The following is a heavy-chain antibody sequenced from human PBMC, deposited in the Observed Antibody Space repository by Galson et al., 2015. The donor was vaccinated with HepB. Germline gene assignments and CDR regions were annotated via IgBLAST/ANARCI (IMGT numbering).Heavy chain of an antibody. Sequence: SLRLSCAASGFTFSSYAMCWVRQAPGKGLEWVSGISWNSGSIGYADSVKGRFTISRDNAKNSLYLQMNSLRAEDTALYYCAVWSGYPYYFDYWGQGTLVTVSS. V-gene: IGHV3-9*01. J-gene: IGHJ4*02. CDR2: ISWNSGSI. D-gene: IGHD3-3*01. CDR1: GFTFSSYA. CDR3: AVWSGYPYYFDY.